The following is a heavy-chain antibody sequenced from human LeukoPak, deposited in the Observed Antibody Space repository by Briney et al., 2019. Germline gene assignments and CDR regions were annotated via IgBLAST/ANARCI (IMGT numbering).Heavy chain of an antibody. Sequence: ASVKVSCKASGYTFTGYYMHWVRQAPGQGLEWMGWINPNSGGTNYAQKFQGRVTMTRDTSISTAYMELSRLRSDDTAVYYCARSRIAATNYYMDVWGKGTTVTVSS. V-gene: IGHV1-2*02. D-gene: IGHD6-13*01. CDR3: ARSRIAATNYYMDV. CDR1: GYTFTGYY. J-gene: IGHJ6*03. CDR2: INPNSGGT.